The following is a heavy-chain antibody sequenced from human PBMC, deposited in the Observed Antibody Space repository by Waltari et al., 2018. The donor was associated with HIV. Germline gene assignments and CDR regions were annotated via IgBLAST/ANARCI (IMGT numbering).Heavy chain of an antibody. CDR1: GFTFSDYW. CDR3: ARDLAGLLT. CDR2: VSRDGSDT. D-gene: IGHD3-22*01. V-gene: IGHV3-74*01. Sequence: EVQLVESGGAVVQPGGSLTLSCAASGFTFSDYWMHWVRHVSGKGLVWVSRVSRDGSDTRYADFVRGRFTISRDNAKNAVYLQMNSLRAEDMGIYYCARDLAGLLTWGRGTLVTVSS. J-gene: IGHJ4*02.